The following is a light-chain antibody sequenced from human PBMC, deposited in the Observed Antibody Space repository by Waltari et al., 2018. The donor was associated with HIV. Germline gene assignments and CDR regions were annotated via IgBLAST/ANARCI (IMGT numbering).Light chain of an antibody. CDR3: QQYYNTPYT. V-gene: IGKV4-1*01. J-gene: IGKJ2*01. Sequence: DFVMSQSPDSLAVSLGERATINCKSSQSVLYRSNNMNYLSWYQQKAGQPPKILIYWASTRASGVPDRIRGSGSGTDFTLTINSLQAEDVAVYYCQQYYNTPYTFGQGTKLEIK. CDR1: QSVLYRSNNMNY. CDR2: WAS.